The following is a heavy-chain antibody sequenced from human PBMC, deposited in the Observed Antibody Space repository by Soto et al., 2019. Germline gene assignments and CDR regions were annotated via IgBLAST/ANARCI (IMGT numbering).Heavy chain of an antibody. V-gene: IGHV1-69*13. CDR1: GGTFSSYA. CDR2: IIPIFGTA. Sequence: SVTVSCKASGGTFSSYAIIWVRQAPGQGLEWMGGIIPIFGTANYAQKFQGRVTITADESTSTAYMELSSLRSEDTAVYYCARGSMGSSCFDYWGQGTLVTVSS. J-gene: IGHJ4*02. D-gene: IGHD6-13*01. CDR3: ARGSMGSSCFDY.